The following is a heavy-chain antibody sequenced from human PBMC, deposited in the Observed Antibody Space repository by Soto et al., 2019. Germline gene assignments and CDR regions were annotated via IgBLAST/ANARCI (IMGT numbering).Heavy chain of an antibody. D-gene: IGHD2-15*01. Sequence: GGSLRLSCAASGFTFSSYSMNWVRQAPGKGLEWVSSISSSSSYIYYADSVKGRFTISRDNAKNSLYLQMNSLRAEDTAVYYCARVCSGGSCIDAFDIWGQGTMVTVSS. CDR3: ARVCSGGSCIDAFDI. CDR1: GFTFSSYS. J-gene: IGHJ3*02. CDR2: ISSSSSYI. V-gene: IGHV3-21*01.